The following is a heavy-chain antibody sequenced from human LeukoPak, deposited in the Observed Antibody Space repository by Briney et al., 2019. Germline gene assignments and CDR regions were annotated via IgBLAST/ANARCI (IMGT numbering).Heavy chain of an antibody. D-gene: IGHD3-9*01. CDR1: GGTFSSYA. J-gene: IGHJ4*02. V-gene: IGHV1-69*04. CDR3: ARLILTGVPTRGYFDS. CDR2: IIPILGIA. Sequence: ASVKVSCKASGGTFSSYAISWARQAPGQGLEWMGRIIPILGIANYAQKFQGRVTITADKSTSTAYMELSSLRSEDTAVYYCARLILTGVPTRGYFDSWGQGTLVTVSS.